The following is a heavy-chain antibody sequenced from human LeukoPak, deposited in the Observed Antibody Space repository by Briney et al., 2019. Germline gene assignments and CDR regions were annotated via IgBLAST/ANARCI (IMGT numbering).Heavy chain of an antibody. D-gene: IGHD1-26*01. J-gene: IGHJ4*02. CDR3: AKDMVGATWEYYFDY. V-gene: IGHV3-9*01. CDR2: ITWNSGSI. Sequence: SLRLSCAASGFTFDDYAMHWVRQAPGKGLEWVSGITWNSGSIGYADSVKGRFTISRDNAKNSLYLQMNSLRAEDTALYYCAKDMVGATWEYYFDYWGQGALVTVSS. CDR1: GFTFDDYA.